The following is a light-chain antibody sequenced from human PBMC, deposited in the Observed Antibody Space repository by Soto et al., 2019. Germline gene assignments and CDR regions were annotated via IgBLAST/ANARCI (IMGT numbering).Light chain of an antibody. CDR3: FSHRGGDSHV. J-gene: IGLJ1*01. CDR1: SSDVGAYNY. CDR2: GVT. Sequence: QSVLTQPASVPGSPGQSITISCTGTSSDVGAYNYVSWYQQYPGKAPKLMIYGVTNRPSGVSNRFSGSKTGNTASLTISGLQAEDEADYYCFSHRGGDSHVFGTGTKVT. V-gene: IGLV2-14*01.